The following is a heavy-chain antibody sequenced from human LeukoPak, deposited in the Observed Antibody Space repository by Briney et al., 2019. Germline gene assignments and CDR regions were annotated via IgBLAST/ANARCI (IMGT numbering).Heavy chain of an antibody. D-gene: IGHD2/OR15-2a*01. CDR3: AQDRTAQISTWYDN. CDR2: ISYEGRTM. J-gene: IGHJ4*02. V-gene: IGHV3-30*18. CDR1: GFNFSNHG. Sequence: GGSLRLSYAVAGFNFSNHGMHCVRQAPGKGLEWVAVISYEGRTMYYGDSVKGRFTISRDNSRNTLFLQMNSLSPDDTAVYYWAQDRTAQISTWYDNWGQGTLVTVSS.